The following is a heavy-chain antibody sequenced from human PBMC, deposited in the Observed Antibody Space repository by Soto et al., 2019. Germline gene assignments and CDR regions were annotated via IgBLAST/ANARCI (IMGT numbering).Heavy chain of an antibody. CDR3: ANSRGGTFLGYHGMDI. D-gene: IGHD3-16*01. Sequence: QVQLVQSGPEVKKTGTSVKVSCKASRGSFSSRAISWVRQAPGQGLEWMGGIIPVFGRVNYAEKFQDRVTITADESTGTAYMELSSLKSEDTALYYCANSRGGTFLGYHGMDIWGQGTTVSVSS. CDR1: RGSFSSRA. V-gene: IGHV1-69*01. J-gene: IGHJ6*02. CDR2: IIPVFGRV.